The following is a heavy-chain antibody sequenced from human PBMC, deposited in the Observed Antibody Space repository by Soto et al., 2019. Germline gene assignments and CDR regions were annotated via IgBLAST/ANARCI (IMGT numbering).Heavy chain of an antibody. CDR3: ARDYSSSRYYGMDV. J-gene: IGHJ6*02. Sequence: GGSLSLSCAAPGFIFSRYSMNWVRQAPGKGLEWVSSIGTSGSYIYDTDSVKGRFTISRDNTKDSLYLQMNSLRAEDTAVYYCARDYSSSRYYGMDVWGQGTTVTVSS. CDR1: GFIFSRYS. V-gene: IGHV3-21*04. CDR2: IGTSGSYI. D-gene: IGHD6-6*01.